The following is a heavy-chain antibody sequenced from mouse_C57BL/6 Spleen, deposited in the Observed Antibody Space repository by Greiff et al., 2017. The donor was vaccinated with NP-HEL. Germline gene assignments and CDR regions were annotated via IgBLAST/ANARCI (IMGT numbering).Heavy chain of an antibody. Sequence: QVQLQQSGPELVKPGASVKISCKASGYAFSSSWMNWVKQRPGKGLEWIGRIYPGDGDTNYNEKFKGKATLTADKSSSTAYMQLSSLTSEDSAVYFCARSRGLAWFAYWGQGTLVTVSA. CDR3: ARSRGLAWFAY. V-gene: IGHV1-82*01. J-gene: IGHJ3*01. CDR1: GYAFSSSW. CDR2: IYPGDGDT.